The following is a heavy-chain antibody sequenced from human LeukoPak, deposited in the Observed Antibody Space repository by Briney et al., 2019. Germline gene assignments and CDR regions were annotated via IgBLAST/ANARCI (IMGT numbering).Heavy chain of an antibody. V-gene: IGHV4-39*07. Sequence: PSETLSLTCTVSGGSISSSGYYWGWIRQPPGKGLEWIASIYYSGSTYYNPSLKGRVTISVDTSKNQLSLKLSSVTAANTAIYYCARGGVVVAAATFDHWGQGTLVTVSS. D-gene: IGHD2-15*01. CDR1: GGSISSSGYY. CDR2: IYYSGST. J-gene: IGHJ4*02. CDR3: ARGGVVVAAATFDH.